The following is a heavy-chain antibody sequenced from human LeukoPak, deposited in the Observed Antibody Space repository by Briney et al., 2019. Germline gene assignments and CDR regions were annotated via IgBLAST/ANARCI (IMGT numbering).Heavy chain of an antibody. Sequence: SVGSLRLSCAASGFTVSINYMSWVRQAPGKGLEWVSVIYSGGNTYYADSVKGRFTISRDNSKNTVYLQMNSLRAEDTAVYYCARGETSSYDYWGQGTLVTVSS. CDR3: ARGETSSYDY. CDR1: GFTVSINY. D-gene: IGHD2-2*01. CDR2: IYSGGNT. V-gene: IGHV3-53*01. J-gene: IGHJ4*02.